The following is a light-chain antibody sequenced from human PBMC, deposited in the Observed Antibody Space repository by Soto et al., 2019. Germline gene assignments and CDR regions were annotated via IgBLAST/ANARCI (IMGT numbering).Light chain of an antibody. CDR3: FSYAIRSTYV. V-gene: IGLV2-23*01. CDR1: SGDVGTYNL. J-gene: IGLJ1*01. CDR2: EGT. Sequence: QSVLTQPASLSGSPGQPITISCTGTSGDVGTYNLVSWYQQHPGKAPKLLIYEGTKRPSGVSDRFSGFRSGNTASLTITGLRAEDEADYYCFSYAIRSTYVFGTGTKVTVL.